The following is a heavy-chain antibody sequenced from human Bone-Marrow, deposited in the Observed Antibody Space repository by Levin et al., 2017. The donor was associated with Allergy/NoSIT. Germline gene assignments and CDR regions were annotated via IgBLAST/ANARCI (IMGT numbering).Heavy chain of an antibody. D-gene: IGHD4-17*01. CDR2: INPGGEHT. CDR1: GYIFTSHY. J-gene: IGHJ5*02. CDR3: ARSPPVTIHNWFDP. Sequence: GASVKVSCKASGYIFTSHYIHWVRQAPGQGLEWMGMINPGGEHTVYAQKFQGRVTMTRDTSTSTVYMELSSLTSEDTAVYYCARSPPVTIHNWFDPWGQGTLVTVSS. V-gene: IGHV1-46*01.